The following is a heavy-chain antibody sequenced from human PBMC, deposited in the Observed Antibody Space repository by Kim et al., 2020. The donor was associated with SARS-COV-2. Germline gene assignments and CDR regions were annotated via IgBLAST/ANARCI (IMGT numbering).Heavy chain of an antibody. D-gene: IGHD4-17*01. J-gene: IGHJ6*02. Sequence: KGRYTISRDNSKNTLYLQMHSRRAEDTAVYYCAKDPGLTVTNDYYYYGMDVWGQGTTVTVSS. CDR3: AKDPGLTVTNDYYYYGMDV. V-gene: IGHV3-30*02.